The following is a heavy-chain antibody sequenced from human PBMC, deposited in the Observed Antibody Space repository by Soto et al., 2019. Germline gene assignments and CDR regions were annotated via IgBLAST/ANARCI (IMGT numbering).Heavy chain of an antibody. Sequence: GGSLRLSCAASGFTFNNYAMSWVRQAPGKGLEWVSGISASGSRTFYADSVKGRFTVSRDFSKNTLSLQMDSLRAEDTAVYFCAKDPNGGYVGGFEFWGPGTMVTVSS. V-gene: IGHV3-23*01. CDR2: ISASGSRT. CDR3: AKDPNGGYVGGFEF. CDR1: GFTFNNYA. D-gene: IGHD5-12*01. J-gene: IGHJ3*01.